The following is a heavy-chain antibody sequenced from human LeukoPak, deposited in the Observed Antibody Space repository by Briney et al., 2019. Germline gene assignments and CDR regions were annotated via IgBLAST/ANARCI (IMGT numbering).Heavy chain of an antibody. CDR2: ISYDGSNK. V-gene: IGHV3-30-3*01. CDR3: ARAVLVGARGPSDY. D-gene: IGHD1-26*01. J-gene: IGHJ4*02. CDR1: GFTFSSYA. Sequence: GGSLRLSCAASGFTFSSYAMHWVRQAPGKGLEWVAVISYDGSNKYYADSVKGRFTISRDNSKNTLYLQMNSLRAEDTAVYYCARAVLVGARGPSDYWGQGTLVTVSS.